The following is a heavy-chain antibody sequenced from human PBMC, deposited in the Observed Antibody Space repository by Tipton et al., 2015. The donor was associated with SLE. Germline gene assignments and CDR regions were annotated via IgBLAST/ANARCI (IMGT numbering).Heavy chain of an antibody. CDR1: GGSIRNYY. CDR2: INHGGST. CDR3: VRLRGHYGDVEGGAFGY. Sequence: TLSLTCTVSGGSIRNYYWSWIRQPPGKGLEWIGEINHGGSTNYNPSLKSRVTISVDTSKNQFSLKLSSVTAADTAVYYCVRLRGHYGDVEGGAFGYWGQGTLVTVSS. V-gene: IGHV4-34*01. D-gene: IGHD4-17*01. J-gene: IGHJ4*02.